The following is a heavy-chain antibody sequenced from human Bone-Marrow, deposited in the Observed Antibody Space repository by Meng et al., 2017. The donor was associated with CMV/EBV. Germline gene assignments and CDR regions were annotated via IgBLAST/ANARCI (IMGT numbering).Heavy chain of an antibody. Sequence: ASVKVSCKASGYTFTSYGISWVRQAPGQGLEWMGIINPSGGSTSYAQKFQDRVTMIRDTSTSTVYMELSSLTSEDTAIYYCATGVVEAVPAAIGGADSFDIWGPGKMVTFAS. CDR3: ATGVVEAVPAAIGGADSFDI. CDR2: INPSGGST. D-gene: IGHD2-2*01. CDR1: GYTFTSYG. J-gene: IGHJ3*02. V-gene: IGHV1-46*01.